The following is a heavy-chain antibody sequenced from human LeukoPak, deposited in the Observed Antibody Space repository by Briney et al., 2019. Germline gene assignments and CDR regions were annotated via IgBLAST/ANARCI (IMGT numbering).Heavy chain of an antibody. Sequence: PGGSLRLSCAASGFTFSSYSMNWVRQAPWKGLEWVSYISSSSSSTIYYADSVKGRFTISRDNAKNSLYLQMNSLRAEDTAVYYCARGTVTFDYWGQGTLVTVSS. CDR1: GFTFSSYS. J-gene: IGHJ4*02. CDR3: ARGTVTFDY. D-gene: IGHD4-17*01. CDR2: ISSSSSSTI. V-gene: IGHV3-48*01.